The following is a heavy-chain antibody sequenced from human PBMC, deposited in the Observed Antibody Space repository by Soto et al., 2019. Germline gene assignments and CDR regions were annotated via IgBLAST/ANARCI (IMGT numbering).Heavy chain of an antibody. Sequence: SATLSLTCAVYGGSLSGYYWTWLRQPPGKGLEWIGEVNPGGITNYSPSVKSRLTISLDTSKKQVSLEMTSVTAADTAVYYCRRVVIKRAKRSIDFWGPGTLVTVSS. CDR1: GGSLSGYY. CDR2: VNPGGIT. CDR3: RRVVIKRAKRSIDF. V-gene: IGHV4-34*01. J-gene: IGHJ4*02.